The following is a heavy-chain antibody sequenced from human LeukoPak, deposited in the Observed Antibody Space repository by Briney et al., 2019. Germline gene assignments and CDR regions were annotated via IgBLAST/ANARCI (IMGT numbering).Heavy chain of an antibody. J-gene: IGHJ4*01. Sequence: SETLSLTCAVSADSINTYYWSWIRQPPGKGLEWIGYTYYSGSTNYNPSLKSRVTISIDTSKNQFSLKLTSVTAADTAVYFCASGESRNYYYFDYWGHGILVTVSS. CDR3: ASGESRNYYYFDY. D-gene: IGHD3-10*01. V-gene: IGHV4-59*01. CDR2: TYYSGST. CDR1: ADSINTYY.